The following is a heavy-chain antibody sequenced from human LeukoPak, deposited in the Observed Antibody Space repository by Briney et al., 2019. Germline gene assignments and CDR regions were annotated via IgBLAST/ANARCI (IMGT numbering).Heavy chain of an antibody. J-gene: IGHJ5*02. V-gene: IGHV1-18*01. D-gene: IGHD2-2*01. CDR1: GYTLTSYG. CDR3: ARDTRHRYCSSTICYRGWLDP. Sequence: GASVNVSCKASGYTLTSYGISWVRQAPGQGLEWMGWISGSNGNTNYAQKLQGRVTMTTDTSTSTAYMELRSLRSDDTAVYYCARDTRHRYCSSTICYRGWLDPWGQGTLVTVSS. CDR2: ISGSNGNT.